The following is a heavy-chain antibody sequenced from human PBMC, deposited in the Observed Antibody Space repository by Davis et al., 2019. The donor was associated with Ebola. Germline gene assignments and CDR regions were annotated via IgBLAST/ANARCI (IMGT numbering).Heavy chain of an antibody. CDR2: VSGTGFST. CDR3: AKVATTLYSYGPKRVDY. V-gene: IGHV3-23*01. D-gene: IGHD5-18*01. Sequence: PGGSLRLSCAASGFTFSSSAMTWVRQAPGKGLEWVSAVSGTGFSTYYADSVKGRFTISRDNSKNTLYLQMNSLRAEDTAVYYCAKVATTLYSYGPKRVDYWGQGTLVTVSS. J-gene: IGHJ4*02. CDR1: GFTFSSSA.